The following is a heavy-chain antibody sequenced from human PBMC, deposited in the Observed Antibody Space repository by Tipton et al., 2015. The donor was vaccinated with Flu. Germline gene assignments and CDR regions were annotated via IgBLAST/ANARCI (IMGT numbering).Heavy chain of an antibody. CDR1: GFTFTDYW. CDR2: INGDGSRT. D-gene: IGHD2-21*01. J-gene: IGHJ4*02. Sequence: QLVQSGGGLVQPGLSLRLSCAASGFTFTDYWMHWVRQVPGKGLVWVACINGDGSRTIYANSVRGRFTISRDNARKTQSLQMTDLQVDDSGIYYCARAVGSGDAFWGPGTLVTVSS. CDR3: ARAVGSGDAF. V-gene: IGHV3-74*02.